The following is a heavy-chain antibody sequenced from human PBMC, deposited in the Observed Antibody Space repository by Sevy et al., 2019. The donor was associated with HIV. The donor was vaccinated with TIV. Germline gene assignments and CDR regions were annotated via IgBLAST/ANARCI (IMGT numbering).Heavy chain of an antibody. CDR3: AKDGVIKKYYSDSSGYPPGFGMDV. J-gene: IGHJ6*02. D-gene: IGHD3-22*01. CDR1: GFTFSSYA. CDR2: ISGSGGST. Sequence: GGSLRLSCAASGFTFSSYAMSWVRQAPGKGLEWVSAISGSGGSTYYADSVKGRFTISRDNSKNTLYLQMNSLRAEDTDVYYCAKDGVIKKYYSDSSGYPPGFGMDVWGQGTTVTVSS. V-gene: IGHV3-23*01.